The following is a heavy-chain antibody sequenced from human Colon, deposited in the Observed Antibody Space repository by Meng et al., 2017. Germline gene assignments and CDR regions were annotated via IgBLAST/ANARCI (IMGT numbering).Heavy chain of an antibody. CDR3: ARVNGDFDEAWFDP. CDR1: GGSISSGGYY. D-gene: IGHD2-21*02. CDR2: IYYSGST. J-gene: IGHJ5*02. V-gene: IGHV4-31*03. Sequence: QVQLQESGPGLVKPSQTLSLTCTVSGGSISSGGYYWSWIRQHPGKGLEWIGYIYYSGSTYYNPSLKSRVTISVDTSKNQFSLKLSSMTAADAAIYYCARVNGDFDEAWFDPWGQGTLVTVSS.